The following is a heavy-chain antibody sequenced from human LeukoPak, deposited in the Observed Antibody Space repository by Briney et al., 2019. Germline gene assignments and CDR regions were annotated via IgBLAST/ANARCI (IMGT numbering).Heavy chain of an antibody. J-gene: IGHJ3*02. CDR1: GYSFIDYY. Sequence: ASVKVSCKTSGYSFIDYYIHWVRQAPGQGLEWMGWINPNSGGTKYAQKFQGRVTMTRDTSINTAYMEVRRLTSDDTAVYYCARERGTLAVAGDAVDIWGQGTMVTVSS. CDR3: ARERGTLAVAGDAVDI. CDR2: INPNSGGT. D-gene: IGHD6-19*01. V-gene: IGHV1-2*02.